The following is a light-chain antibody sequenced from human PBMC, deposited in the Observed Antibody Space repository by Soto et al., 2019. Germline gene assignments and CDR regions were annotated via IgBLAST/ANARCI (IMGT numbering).Light chain of an antibody. V-gene: IGLV2-14*01. Sequence: QSALTQPASVSGSPGQSVTISCTGTSSDVGAYISWYQHHPGKAPKLVIYDLNNRPSGISDRFSGSKSVNTASLTISGLQAEDEADYYCLSYATGSTWVFGGGTKVTVL. CDR1: SSDVGAY. CDR2: DLN. J-gene: IGLJ3*02. CDR3: LSYATGSTWV.